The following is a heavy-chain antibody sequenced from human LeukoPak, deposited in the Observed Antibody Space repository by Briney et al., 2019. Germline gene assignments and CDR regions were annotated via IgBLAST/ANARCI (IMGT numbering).Heavy chain of an antibody. J-gene: IGHJ5*02. CDR3: ARHWNDDWFDP. CDR1: GGSISSYY. CDR2: INHSGST. D-gene: IGHD1-1*01. V-gene: IGHV4-34*01. Sequence: SETLSLTCTVSGGSISSYYWSWIRQPPGKGLEWIGEINHSGSTNYNPSLKSRVTISVDTSKNQFSLKLSSVTAADTAVYYCARHWNDDWFDPWGQGTLVTVSS.